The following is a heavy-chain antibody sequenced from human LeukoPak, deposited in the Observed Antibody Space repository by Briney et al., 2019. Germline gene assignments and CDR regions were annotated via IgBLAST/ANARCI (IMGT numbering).Heavy chain of an antibody. Sequence: SETLSLTCAVYGGSFSGYYWGWIRQPPGKGLEWIGSIYYSGSTYYNPSLKSRVTISVDTSKNQFSLKLSSVTAADTAVYYCARDLVRREMATIMGYWFDPWGQGTLVTVSS. V-gene: IGHV4-34*01. CDR2: IYYSGST. CDR1: GGSFSGYY. D-gene: IGHD5-24*01. CDR3: ARDLVRREMATIMGYWFDP. J-gene: IGHJ5*02.